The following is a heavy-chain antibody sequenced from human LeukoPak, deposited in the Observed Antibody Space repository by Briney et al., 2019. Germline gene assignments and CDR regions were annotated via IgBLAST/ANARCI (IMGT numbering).Heavy chain of an antibody. Sequence: ASVKVSCKTSGYSFTSYGLSWMRQAPGQGLEWMGWISPYNGNTNYAQKLQDRVSMTTDSSTSTAYMELRSLTSDDTAVYYCARGTAFDIWGQGTLVTVS. CDR3: ARGTAFDI. J-gene: IGHJ3*02. CDR2: ISPYNGNT. V-gene: IGHV1-18*01. CDR1: GYSFTSYG.